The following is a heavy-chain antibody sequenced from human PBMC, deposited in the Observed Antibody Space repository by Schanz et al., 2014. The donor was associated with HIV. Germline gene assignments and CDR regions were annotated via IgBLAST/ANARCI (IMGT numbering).Heavy chain of an antibody. Sequence: QVQLVESGGGVVQPGRSLRLSCAASGFTFRSYGMHWVRQAPGKGLEWVAVIWYDGNKKYYVDSVKGRFTISRDNSKNTLFLQMNSLKGEDTAVYYCARGGIWEWDQPDFDYWGQGTLVTVSS. D-gene: IGHD2-15*01. V-gene: IGHV3-33*01. J-gene: IGHJ4*02. CDR1: GFTFRSYG. CDR3: ARGGIWEWDQPDFDY. CDR2: IWYDGNKK.